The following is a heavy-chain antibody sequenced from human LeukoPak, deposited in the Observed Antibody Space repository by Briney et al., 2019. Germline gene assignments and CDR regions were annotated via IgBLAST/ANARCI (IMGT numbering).Heavy chain of an antibody. Sequence: PSETLSLTCTVSGGSISSYYWSWIRQPPGKGLEWIGYIYYSGSTNYNPSLKSRVTISVDTSKNRFSLKLSSVTAADTAVYYCARLLRTGTGFDYWGQGTLVTVSS. CDR1: GGSISSYY. J-gene: IGHJ4*02. D-gene: IGHD1-7*01. CDR2: IYYSGST. V-gene: IGHV4-59*08. CDR3: ARLLRTGTGFDY.